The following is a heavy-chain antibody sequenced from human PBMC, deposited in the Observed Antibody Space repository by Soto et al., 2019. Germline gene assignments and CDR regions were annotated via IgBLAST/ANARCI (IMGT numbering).Heavy chain of an antibody. D-gene: IGHD4-17*01. Sequence: GSLRLSCAASGFTFSSYWMSWVRQAPGKGLEWVANIKQDGSEKYYVDSVKGRFTISRDNAKNSLYLQMNSLRAEDTAVYYCAATTVAKMGYWYFDLWGRGTLVTVSS. CDR1: GFTFSSYW. J-gene: IGHJ2*01. CDR2: IKQDGSEK. V-gene: IGHV3-7*05. CDR3: AATTVAKMGYWYFDL.